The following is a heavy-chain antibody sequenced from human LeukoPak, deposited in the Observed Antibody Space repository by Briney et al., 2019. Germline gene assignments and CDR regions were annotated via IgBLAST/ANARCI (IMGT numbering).Heavy chain of an antibody. CDR1: GFIVSNNY. V-gene: IGHV3-53*01. J-gene: IGHJ4*02. CDR2: IYSGGST. D-gene: IGHD3-22*01. Sequence: PGGSLRLSCAASGFIVSNNYMSWVRQAPGKGLEWVSVIYSGGSTYYADSVKGRFTISRDNSKNTVYLQMNSLRAGDTAVYYCARYYYDSSGYPYYFDYWGQGTLVTVSS. CDR3: ARYYYDSSGYPYYFDY.